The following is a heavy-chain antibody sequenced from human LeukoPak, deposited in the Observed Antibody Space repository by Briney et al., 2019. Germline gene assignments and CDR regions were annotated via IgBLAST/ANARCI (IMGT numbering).Heavy chain of an antibody. D-gene: IGHD2-2*01. Sequence: GGSLRLSCAASGFTFDDYAMHWVRQAPGKGLEWVSLISWDGGSTYYADSVKGRVTISRDNSKNSLYLQMNSLRAEDTALYYCAKDGAVVVPAAAVSYYYMDVWGKGTTVTVSS. CDR1: GFTFDDYA. J-gene: IGHJ6*03. CDR2: ISWDGGST. V-gene: IGHV3-43D*04. CDR3: AKDGAVVVPAAAVSYYYMDV.